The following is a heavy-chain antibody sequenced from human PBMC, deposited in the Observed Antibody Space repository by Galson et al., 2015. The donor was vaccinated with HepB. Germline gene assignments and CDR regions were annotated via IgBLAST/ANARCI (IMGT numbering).Heavy chain of an antibody. J-gene: IGHJ5*02. CDR1: GYTFTSYG. Sequence: SVKVSCKASGYTFTSYGISWVRQAPGQGLEWMGWISSYNGNTNYAQKLQGRVTMTTDTSTSTAYMELRSLRSDDTAVYYCARDRLSNPLVWQQDWFDPWGQGTLVTVSS. D-gene: IGHD6-6*01. CDR2: ISSYNGNT. CDR3: ARDRLSNPLVWQQDWFDP. V-gene: IGHV1-18*04.